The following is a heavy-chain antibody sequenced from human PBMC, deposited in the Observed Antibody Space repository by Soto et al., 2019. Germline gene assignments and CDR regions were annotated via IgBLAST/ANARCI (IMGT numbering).Heavy chain of an antibody. CDR1: GFTFDDYA. D-gene: IGHD6-13*01. Sequence: DVQLVESGGGLVQPGRSLRLSCAASGFTFDDYAMHWVRQAPGKGLEWVSGISWNSGSIGYADSVKGRFTISRDNAKNSLYLQMNSLRAEDTALYYCAKVTAAAGTSWFDPWGQGTLVTVSS. V-gene: IGHV3-9*01. J-gene: IGHJ5*02. CDR3: AKVTAAAGTSWFDP. CDR2: ISWNSGSI.